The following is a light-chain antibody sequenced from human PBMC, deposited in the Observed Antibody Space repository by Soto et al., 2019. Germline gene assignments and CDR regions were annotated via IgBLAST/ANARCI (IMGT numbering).Light chain of an antibody. CDR3: QKYNSARWK. CDR1: QGISNY. Sequence: DIQMTQSPSSLSTSVGDRVTITCRASQGISNYLAWYQQKPGKVPKLLIYSASTLQSGVPSRFSGSGSGTDFTLTISSLQPEDVATYYCQKYNSARWKFGQGTKVDIK. CDR2: SAS. V-gene: IGKV1-27*01. J-gene: IGKJ1*01.